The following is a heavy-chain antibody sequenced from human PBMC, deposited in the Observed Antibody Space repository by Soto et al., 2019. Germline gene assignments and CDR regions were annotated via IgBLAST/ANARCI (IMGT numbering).Heavy chain of an antibody. D-gene: IGHD6-19*01. J-gene: IGHJ6*02. CDR3: ARVGAVAGIFDYYYYGMDV. Sequence: SETLSLTCTVSGGSISSGGYYWSWIRQHPGKGLEWIGYIYYSGSTYYNPSLKSRVTISVDTSKNQFSLKLSSVTAADTAVYYCARVGAVAGIFDYYYYGMDVWGQGTTVTVSS. V-gene: IGHV4-31*03. CDR2: IYYSGST. CDR1: GGSISSGGYY.